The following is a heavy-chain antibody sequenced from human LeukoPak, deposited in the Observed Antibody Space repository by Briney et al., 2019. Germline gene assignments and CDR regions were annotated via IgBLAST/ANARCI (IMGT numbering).Heavy chain of an antibody. V-gene: IGHV4-34*01. CDR1: GGSFSGYY. CDR2: INHSGST. Sequence: SETLSLTCAVYGGSFSGYYWSWIRQPPGKGLEWIGEINHSGSTNYNPSLKSRVTIPVDTSKNQFSLKLSSVTAADTAVYYCARSHSSGWYLELDPWAQGTLVTVSS. D-gene: IGHD6-19*01. CDR3: ARSHSSGWYLELDP. J-gene: IGHJ5*02.